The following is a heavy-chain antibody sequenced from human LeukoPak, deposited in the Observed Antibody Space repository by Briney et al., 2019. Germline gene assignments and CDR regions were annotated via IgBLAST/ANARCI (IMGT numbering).Heavy chain of an antibody. CDR2: INQDGSEK. Sequence: GGSLRLSCSASGFTFSSYWMSWVRQAPGKGLEWVANINQDGSEKYSVDSVKGRFTVSRDNAKNSLYLQMNSLRAEDTAVYYCAREYYSDSSGSDYWGQGTLVTVSS. V-gene: IGHV3-7*05. J-gene: IGHJ4*02. CDR3: AREYYSDSSGSDY. D-gene: IGHD3-22*01. CDR1: GFTFSSYW.